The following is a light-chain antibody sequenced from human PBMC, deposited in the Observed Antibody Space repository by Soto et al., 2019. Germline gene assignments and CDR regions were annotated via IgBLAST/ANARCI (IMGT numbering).Light chain of an antibody. J-gene: IGLJ2*01. Sequence: QSVLTQPPSASGTPGQRVTISCSGNSFNIGSNYVYWYPHLPGTAPKLLIYNDAQRPSGVPERFSGSKSGTSASLAISGLRSEDEADYYCASWDDSLYSPVFGGGTKLTVL. CDR3: ASWDDSLYSPV. CDR1: SFNIGSNY. CDR2: NDA. V-gene: IGLV1-47*02.